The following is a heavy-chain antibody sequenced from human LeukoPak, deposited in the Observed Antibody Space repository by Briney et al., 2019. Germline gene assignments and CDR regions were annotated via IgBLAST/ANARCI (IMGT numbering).Heavy chain of an antibody. CDR2: IIPIFGTA. Sequence: SVRVSCKASGGTFSSYAISWVRQAPGQGLEWMGGIIPIFGTANYAQKFQGRVTITADESTSTAYMELSSLRSEDTAVYYCARDLEGAMDVWGKGTTVTASS. CDR3: ARDLEGAMDV. J-gene: IGHJ6*03. CDR1: GGTFSSYA. D-gene: IGHD4/OR15-4a*01. V-gene: IGHV1-69*13.